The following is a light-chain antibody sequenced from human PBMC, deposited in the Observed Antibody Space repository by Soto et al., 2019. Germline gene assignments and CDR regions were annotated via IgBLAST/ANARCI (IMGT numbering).Light chain of an antibody. Sequence: EIVMTQSPATLSVSPGERATLSCRASQSVSSNLAWYQQKPGQAPRLLIYGASTRATGIPARFSGSGSGTEFTLTISSLQTEDFAVYYCQQAGTFGPRTKLDIK. J-gene: IGKJ3*01. CDR1: QSVSSN. CDR2: GAS. V-gene: IGKV3-15*01. CDR3: QQAGT.